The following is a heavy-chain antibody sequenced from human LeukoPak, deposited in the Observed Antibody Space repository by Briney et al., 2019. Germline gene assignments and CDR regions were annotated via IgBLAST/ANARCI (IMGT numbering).Heavy chain of an antibody. J-gene: IGHJ4*02. V-gene: IGHV4-59*12. D-gene: IGHD3-10*01. Sequence: SETLSLTCTVSGGSISSYYWSWIRQPPGKGLEWIGYIYYSGSTCYNPSLKSRVTISVDTSKNQFSLKLSSVTAADTAVYYCARSPRVGYYGSGSKTKIFDYWGQGTLVTVSS. CDR3: ARSPRVGYYGSGSKTKIFDY. CDR2: IYYSGST. CDR1: GGSISSYY.